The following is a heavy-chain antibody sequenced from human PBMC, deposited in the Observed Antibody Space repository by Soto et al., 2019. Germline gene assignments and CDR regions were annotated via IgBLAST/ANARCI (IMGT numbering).Heavy chain of an antibody. CDR2: IYYSGSS. Sequence: LXLTFTVSGGSISIGRYHWSWIRQHPGKGLEWIGNIYYSGSSYYNPSLKSRATISIDTSKDQFSLRLGSVTAADTAVYYCARVEGSSYYFRHDCWGRGTLVTVSS. V-gene: IGHV4-31*03. CDR1: GGSISIGRYH. J-gene: IGHJ4*02. CDR3: ARVEGSSYYFRHDC. D-gene: IGHD1-26*01.